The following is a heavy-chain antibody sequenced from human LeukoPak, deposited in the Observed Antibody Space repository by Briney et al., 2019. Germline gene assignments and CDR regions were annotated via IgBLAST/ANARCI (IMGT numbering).Heavy chain of an antibody. CDR1: GFTFSSYS. D-gene: IGHD2-15*01. CDR3: ARISRLSHFDI. V-gene: IGHV3-48*04. J-gene: IGHJ3*02. CDR2: ISSSSSTI. Sequence: GGSLRLSCAASGFTFSSYSMNWVRQAPGKGLEWVSYISSSSSTIYYADSVKGRFTISRDNAKNSLYLQMNSLRAEDTAVYYCARISRLSHFDIWGQGTMVTVSS.